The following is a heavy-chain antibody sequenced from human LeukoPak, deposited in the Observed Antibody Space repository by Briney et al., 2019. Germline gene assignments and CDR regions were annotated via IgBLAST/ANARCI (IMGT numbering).Heavy chain of an antibody. CDR1: GGSITTNNYY. CDR2: IYYSGST. D-gene: IGHD6-13*01. J-gene: IGHJ5*01. CDR3: ARGRSGSYFYLGVVKNWFDS. V-gene: IGHV4-39*07. Sequence: SETLSLTCIVSGGSITTNNYYWGWIRQPPGKGLEWIASIYYSGSTYYNPSLKSRVTISVDTSKNQFSLKLSSVTAADTATYFCARGRSGSYFYLGVVKNWFDSWGQGTLVTVSS.